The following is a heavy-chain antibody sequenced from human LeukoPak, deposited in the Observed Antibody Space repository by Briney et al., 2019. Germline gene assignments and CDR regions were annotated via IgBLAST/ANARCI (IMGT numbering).Heavy chain of an antibody. J-gene: IGHJ4*02. CDR3: ASTRWLQLPPGY. D-gene: IGHD5-24*01. V-gene: IGHV4-39*07. Sequence: SETLSLTCTVSGGSLSSSSYYWSWIRQPPGKGLEWIGEINHSGSTNYNPSLKSRVTISVDTSKNQFSLKLSSVTAADTAVYYCASTRWLQLPPGYWGQGTLVTVSS. CDR2: INHSGST. CDR1: GGSLSSSSYY.